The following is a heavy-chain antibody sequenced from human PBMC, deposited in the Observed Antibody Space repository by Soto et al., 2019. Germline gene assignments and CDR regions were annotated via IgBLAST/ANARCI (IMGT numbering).Heavy chain of an antibody. CDR1: GYTFTSYG. Sequence: ASVKVSCKASGYTFTSYGISWVRQATGQGLEWMGWMNPNSGNTGYAQKFQGRVTITADESTSTAYMELSSLRSEDTAVYYCGTPPDFYSSSWTIVNWGQGTLVTVSS. D-gene: IGHD6-13*01. V-gene: IGHV1-8*03. J-gene: IGHJ4*02. CDR2: MNPNSGNT. CDR3: GTPPDFYSSSWTIVN.